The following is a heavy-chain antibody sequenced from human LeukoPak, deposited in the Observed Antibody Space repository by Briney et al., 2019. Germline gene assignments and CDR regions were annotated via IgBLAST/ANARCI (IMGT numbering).Heavy chain of an antibody. CDR3: TTEVNGSGWYPDY. CDR2: IKSKTDGGTT. D-gene: IGHD6-19*01. V-gene: IGHV3-15*01. CDR1: GFTFSNAW. J-gene: IGHJ4*02. Sequence: PGGSLRLSCTASGFTFSNAWMSGVRQAPGKGLDWVGRIKSKTDGGTTDYAAPVKGRFTISRDDSKNTLYLQMNSLKTEDTAVYYCTTEVNGSGWYPDYWGQGTLVTVSS.